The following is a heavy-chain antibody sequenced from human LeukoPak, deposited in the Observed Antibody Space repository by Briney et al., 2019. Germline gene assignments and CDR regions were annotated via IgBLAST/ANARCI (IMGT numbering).Heavy chain of an antibody. D-gene: IGHD6-6*01. Sequence: ASVKVSCKASGYSFTAYYIHWVRQALGQGPEWMGWINPNSGGTKYAQRFQGRVTMTRDTSISTVYIEVSRLTSDDTAVYYCASALYSNSGFDYWGQGTLVTVSS. CDR1: GYSFTAYY. CDR3: ASALYSNSGFDY. J-gene: IGHJ4*02. CDR2: INPNSGGT. V-gene: IGHV1-2*02.